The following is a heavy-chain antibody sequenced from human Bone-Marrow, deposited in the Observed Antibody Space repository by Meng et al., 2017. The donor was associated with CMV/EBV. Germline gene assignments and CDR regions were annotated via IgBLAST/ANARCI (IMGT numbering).Heavy chain of an antibody. CDR1: GFTFSTYP. J-gene: IGHJ4*02. V-gene: IGHV3-64*02. CDR2: ISGNGGST. CDR3: AREVKEGGSFDY. Sequence: GESLKISCEGSGFTFSTYPMHWVRQAPGKGLESVSAISGNGGSTYYADSVKGRFTISRDNSKNTLSLQMGSLRAEDMAVYYCAREVKEGGSFDYWGQGTLATVSS. D-gene: IGHD1-26*01.